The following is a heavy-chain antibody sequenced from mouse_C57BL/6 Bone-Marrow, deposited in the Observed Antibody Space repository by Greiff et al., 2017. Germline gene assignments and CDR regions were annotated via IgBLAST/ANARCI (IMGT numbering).Heavy chain of an antibody. Sequence: MQLQEAGPELARSRASVKISCQAFYTFSSTVHSAIRDTNYWMQWVKQRPGQGLEWIGAIYPGNGDTSYNQKFKRKGTLTAAQSSSTAYMQLSSLTSEDSAVYYCACYYSNYAYAMDYWGQGTTVTVSS. V-gene: IGHV1-87*01. J-gene: IGHJ4*01. D-gene: IGHD2-5*01. CDR2: GQGLEWIG. CDR3: SEDSAVYYCACYYSNYAYAMDY. CDR1: YTFS.